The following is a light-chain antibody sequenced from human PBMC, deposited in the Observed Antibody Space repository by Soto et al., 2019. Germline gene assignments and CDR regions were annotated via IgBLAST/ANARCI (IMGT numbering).Light chain of an antibody. J-gene: IGKJ1*01. CDR2: AAS. CDR1: QTISSS. Sequence: DIQMTQSPSSLSASVGDRVTITCRASQTISSSLNWYQQKPGKAPKLLIYAASTLQSGVPSRFSGSGSGTDFTLTISSLEPEDFAVYYCQQRSNWPWTFGQGTKVDI. V-gene: IGKV1-39*01. CDR3: QQRSNWPWT.